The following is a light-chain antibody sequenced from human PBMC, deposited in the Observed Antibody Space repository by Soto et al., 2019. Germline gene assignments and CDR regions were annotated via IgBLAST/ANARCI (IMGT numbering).Light chain of an antibody. CDR1: QNINTY. CDR3: QQSYSARGT. CDR2: AAS. J-gene: IGKJ1*01. Sequence: DIQMTQSPSSLSASVGDRVTITCRASQNINTYLNWYLQRPGKAPNLLIYAASSLQSGVPSRFSGSGSGTDFTLTISGLRPEDFATYYCQQSYSARGTFGQGTNVEVK. V-gene: IGKV1-39*01.